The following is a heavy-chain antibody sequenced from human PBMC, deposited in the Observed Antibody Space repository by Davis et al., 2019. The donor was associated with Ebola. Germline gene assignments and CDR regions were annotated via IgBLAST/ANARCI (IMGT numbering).Heavy chain of an antibody. Sequence: PGGSLRLSCTTSGFSFSSYAMHWVRQAPGKGLEWVAVISYDGSNKYYADSVKGRFTISRDNSKNTLYLQMNSLRAEDTAVYYCARDGQQLVFDYWGQGTLVTVSS. CDR1: GFSFSSYA. V-gene: IGHV3-30-3*01. CDR3: ARDGQQLVFDY. J-gene: IGHJ4*02. D-gene: IGHD6-13*01. CDR2: ISYDGSNK.